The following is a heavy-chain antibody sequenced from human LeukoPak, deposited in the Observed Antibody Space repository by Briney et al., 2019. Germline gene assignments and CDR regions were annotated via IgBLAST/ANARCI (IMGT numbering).Heavy chain of an antibody. CDR2: IYHSGST. J-gene: IGHJ4*02. CDR1: GGSISSSNW. Sequence: PSETLSLTCAVSGGSISSSNWWSWVRQPPGKGLEWIGEIYHSGSTNYNPSLKSRVTISVGKSKNQFSLKLSSVTAADTAVYYCARGDYGDYYFDYWGQGTLVTVSS. V-gene: IGHV4-4*02. D-gene: IGHD4-17*01. CDR3: ARGDYGDYYFDY.